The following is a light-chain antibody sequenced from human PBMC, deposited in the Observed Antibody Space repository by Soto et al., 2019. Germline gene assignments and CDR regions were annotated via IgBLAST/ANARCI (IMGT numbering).Light chain of an antibody. CDR2: YDN. CDR1: NSNIGSNY. CDR3: AAWDDSLTAWV. V-gene: IGLV1-47*02. J-gene: IGLJ3*02. Sequence: QSVLTQPPSVSAAPGQKVTISCSGSNSNIGSNYVSWYQQLPGAAPKLLIYYDNLRPSGVPDRFSGSKSGTSASMAISGVRSEDEADYYCAAWDDSLTAWVFGGGTKLTVL.